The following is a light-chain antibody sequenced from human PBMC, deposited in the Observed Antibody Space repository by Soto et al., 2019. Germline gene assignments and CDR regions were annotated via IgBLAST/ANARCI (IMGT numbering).Light chain of an antibody. CDR3: QQYTSSPLT. CDR2: GTS. V-gene: IGKV3-20*01. J-gene: IGKJ4*01. Sequence: EIVLTQSPGTLSLSPGERVTPSCRASESLSSRYLNWYQQKPGQAPRRLIYGTSNRATGIPDRFSGSGSGTDFTLTISRLEPEDFAVYYCQQYTSSPLTFGGGTKVEMK. CDR1: ESLSSRY.